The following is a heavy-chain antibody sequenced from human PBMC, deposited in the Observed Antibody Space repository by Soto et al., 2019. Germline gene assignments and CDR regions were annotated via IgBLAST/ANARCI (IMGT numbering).Heavy chain of an antibody. CDR1: GGTFSSYA. D-gene: IGHD3-22*01. CDR2: IIPIFGTA. V-gene: IGHV1-69*13. Sequence: SVKVSCKASGGTFSSYAISWVRQAPGQGLEWMGGIIPIFGTANYAQKFQGRVTITADESTSTAYMELSSLRSEDTAVYYCARDPRDSSGYYPYWYFDLWGRGTLVTVSS. CDR3: ARDPRDSSGYYPYWYFDL. J-gene: IGHJ2*01.